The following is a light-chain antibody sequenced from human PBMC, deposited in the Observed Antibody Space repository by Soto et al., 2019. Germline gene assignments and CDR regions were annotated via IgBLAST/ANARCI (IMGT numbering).Light chain of an antibody. CDR2: GAS. J-gene: IGKJ4*01. CDR3: LQRSNWLT. Sequence: EIVLTQSPATLSLSPGERATLSCRASQSVSSYLAWYQQKPGQAPRLLIYGASNRATGIPARFSGSGPGTDFTLTISSLEPEDSAVYYCLQRSNWLTFGGGTKVDNK. V-gene: IGKV3-11*01. CDR1: QSVSSY.